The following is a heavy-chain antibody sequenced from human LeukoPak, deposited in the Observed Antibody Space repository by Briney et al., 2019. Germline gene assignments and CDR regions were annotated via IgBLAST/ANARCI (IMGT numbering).Heavy chain of an antibody. V-gene: IGHV3-30-3*01. CDR2: ISYDGGNK. CDR1: GFTFSSYA. D-gene: IGHD6-13*01. Sequence: GGPLRLSCAASGFTFSSYAMHWVRQAPGKGLEWVAVISYDGGNKYYADSVKGRFTISRDNSKNTVYLQMNSLRAEDTALYYCASGGLSSSWYLHYWGQGTLVTVSS. J-gene: IGHJ4*02. CDR3: ASGGLSSSWYLHY.